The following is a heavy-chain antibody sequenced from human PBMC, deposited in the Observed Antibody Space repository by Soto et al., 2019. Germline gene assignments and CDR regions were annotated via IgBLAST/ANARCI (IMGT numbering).Heavy chain of an antibody. CDR3: ARGRPMDRGGYYSDY. Sequence: QVQLVESGAEVKKPGASVKVSCKASGYTFTSYSISWVRQAPGQGLEWMGWISAYNGNTNYAQKLQGRVTMTTDTSTRTGYMELRSLRSDDTAVYYCARGRPMDRGGYYSDYWRQGTLLTVSS. CDR1: GYTFTSYS. J-gene: IGHJ4*02. CDR2: ISAYNGNT. D-gene: IGHD3-10*01. V-gene: IGHV1-18*04.